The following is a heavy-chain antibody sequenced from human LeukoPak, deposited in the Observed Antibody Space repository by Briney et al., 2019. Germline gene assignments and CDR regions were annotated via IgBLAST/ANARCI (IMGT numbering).Heavy chain of an antibody. Sequence: ASVKVSCKASGYTFTSYDINWVRQATGQGLEWMGWMNPNSGNTGYAQKFQGRVTITRNTSISTAYMELSSLRSEDTAVYYCARRRHYLDAFDIWGQGTMVTVSS. CDR1: GYTFTSYD. V-gene: IGHV1-8*03. CDR2: MNPNSGNT. CDR3: ARRRHYLDAFDI. J-gene: IGHJ3*02. D-gene: IGHD1-26*01.